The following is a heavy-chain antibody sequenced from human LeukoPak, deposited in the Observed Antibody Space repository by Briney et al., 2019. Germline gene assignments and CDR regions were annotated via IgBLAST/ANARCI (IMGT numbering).Heavy chain of an antibody. CDR3: ARRKGGSSGWSYYFDY. J-gene: IGHJ4*02. D-gene: IGHD6-19*01. CDR2: IYYSGST. V-gene: IGHV4-59*08. Sequence: PSETLSLTCTVSGGSISSYYWSWIRQPPGKGLEWIGYIYYSGSTNYNPSLKSRVTISVDTSKNQFSLKLSSVTAADTAVYYCARRKGGSSGWSYYFDYWGQGTLVTVSS. CDR1: GGSISSYY.